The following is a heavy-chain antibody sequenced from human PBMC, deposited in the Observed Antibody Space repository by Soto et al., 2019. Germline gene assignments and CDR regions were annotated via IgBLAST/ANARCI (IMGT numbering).Heavy chain of an antibody. V-gene: IGHV1-18*01. Sequence: ASVKVSCKASGYTFTSYGISWVRQAPGQGLEWMGWISAYNGNTNYAQKLQGRVTMTTDTSTSTAYMELRSLRSDDTAVYYCARDTYYYGSGSSPILDYWGQGTLVTVS. D-gene: IGHD3-10*01. J-gene: IGHJ4*02. CDR3: ARDTYYYGSGSSPILDY. CDR2: ISAYNGNT. CDR1: GYTFTSYG.